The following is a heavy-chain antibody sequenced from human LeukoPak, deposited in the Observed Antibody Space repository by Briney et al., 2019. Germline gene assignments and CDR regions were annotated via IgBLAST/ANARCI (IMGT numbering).Heavy chain of an antibody. D-gene: IGHD2-15*01. CDR2: MNPNSGNT. CDR1: GYTFTSYD. Sequence: GASVKVSCKASGYTFTSYDINWVRQATGQGLEWMGWMNPNSGNTGYAQKFQGRVTMTRNTSISTAYMELSSLRSEDTAVYYCARPVTSSCYSLDYWGQGTPVTVSS. CDR3: ARPVTSSCYSLDY. J-gene: IGHJ4*02. V-gene: IGHV1-8*01.